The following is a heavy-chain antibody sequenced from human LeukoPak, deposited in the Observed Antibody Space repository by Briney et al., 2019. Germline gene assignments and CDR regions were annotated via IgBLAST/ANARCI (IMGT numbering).Heavy chain of an antibody. Sequence: GGSLRLSCAASRFTFSSYAMSWVRQAPGKGLEWVSAISGSGGSTYYADSVKGRLTISRDNSKNTLYLQMNSLRAEDTAIYYCARDERLLSFLKWGQGTLVTVSS. J-gene: IGHJ4*02. V-gene: IGHV3-23*01. D-gene: IGHD3-3*01. CDR2: ISGSGGST. CDR3: ARDERLLSFLK. CDR1: RFTFSSYA.